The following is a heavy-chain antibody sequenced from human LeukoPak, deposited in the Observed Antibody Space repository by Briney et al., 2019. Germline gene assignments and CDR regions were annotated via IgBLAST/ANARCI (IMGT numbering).Heavy chain of an antibody. CDR1: GYTFASYD. D-gene: IGHD3-16*01. J-gene: IGHJ4*02. V-gene: IGHV1-8*02. CDR2: MNPNSGNT. CDR3: ARGGMLAAMGVDY. Sequence: ASVKVSCKASGYTFASYDINWVRQATGQGLEWMGWMNPNSGNTGYAQKFQGRVTMTRDTSISTAYMELSRLKSDDTAVYYCARGGMLAAMGVDYWGQGTLVTVSS.